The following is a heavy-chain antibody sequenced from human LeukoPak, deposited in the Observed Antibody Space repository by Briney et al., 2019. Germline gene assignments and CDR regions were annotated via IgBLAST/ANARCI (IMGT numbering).Heavy chain of an antibody. CDR2: IYYSGNT. V-gene: IGHV4-39*01. CDR3: ASAYHYDILTGYPKDRVNWFDP. J-gene: IGHJ5*02. D-gene: IGHD3-9*01. Sequence: PSETLSLTCTVSGGSISSGSYYWAWIRQPPGKGLEWIGSIYYSGNTYYNPSLKSRVTIFVDTSKNQFSLKLSSVTAADTAVYYCASAYHYDILTGYPKDRVNWFDPWGQGTLVTVSS. CDR1: GGSISSGSYY.